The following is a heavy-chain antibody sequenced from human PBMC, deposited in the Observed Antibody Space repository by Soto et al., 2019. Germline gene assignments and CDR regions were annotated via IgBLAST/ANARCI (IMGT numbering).Heavy chain of an antibody. CDR1: GGTFSSYT. V-gene: IGHV1-69*01. D-gene: IGHD3-3*01. CDR2: IIPIFGTA. CDR3: AREERNLYDFWSGYFKAYGMDV. J-gene: IGHJ6*02. Sequence: QVQLVQSGAEVKKPGSSVKVSCKASGGTFSSYTLSWVRQAPGQGLEWMGGIIPIFGTANYAQKFQGRVTITADDSTSTAYMELSSLRSEDTAVYYCAREERNLYDFWSGYFKAYGMDVWGQGTTVTVSS.